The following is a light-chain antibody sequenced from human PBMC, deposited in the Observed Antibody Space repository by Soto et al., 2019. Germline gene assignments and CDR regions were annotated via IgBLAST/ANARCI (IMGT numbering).Light chain of an antibody. CDR2: VAS. V-gene: IGKV3-15*01. CDR1: HSVTAD. Sequence: DIVLKQSPATLSLYQGDSSTLSCRAIHSVTADFLAWYHQRPGQAPRLLIYVASKRATGIPARFSGSGSVIKCTLRISSLECGDFAVYYWQQYNNWPPWTFGQGTKVDIK. J-gene: IGKJ1*01. CDR3: QQYNNWPPWT.